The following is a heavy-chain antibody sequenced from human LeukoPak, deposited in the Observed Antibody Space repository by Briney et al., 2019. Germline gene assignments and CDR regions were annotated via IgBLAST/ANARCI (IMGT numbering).Heavy chain of an antibody. V-gene: IGHV1-46*01. D-gene: IGHD4-11*01. Sequence: ASVKVSCKAFGYTFTSNYMHWVRQAPGQGPEWMGVISPSGGSTTYAQKFQGRVTLTRDMSTSTDYLELSSLRSEDTAVYYCARARNTVMAYFDYWGQGTLVTVSS. CDR3: ARARNTVMAYFDY. CDR2: ISPSGGST. CDR1: GYTFTSNY. J-gene: IGHJ4*02.